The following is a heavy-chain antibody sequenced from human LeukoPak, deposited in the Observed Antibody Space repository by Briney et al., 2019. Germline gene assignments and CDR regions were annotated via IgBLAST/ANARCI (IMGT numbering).Heavy chain of an antibody. J-gene: IGHJ4*02. CDR1: GFTFDDYA. CDR3: AKDLGDSSGFSIDY. D-gene: IGHD3-22*01. V-gene: IGHV3-30*18. Sequence: GRSLRLSCAASGFTFDDYAMHWVRQAPGKGLEWVAVISYDGSNKYYADSVKGRFTISRDNSKNTLYLQMNSLRAEDTAVYYCAKDLGDSSGFSIDYWGQGTLVTVSS. CDR2: ISYDGSNK.